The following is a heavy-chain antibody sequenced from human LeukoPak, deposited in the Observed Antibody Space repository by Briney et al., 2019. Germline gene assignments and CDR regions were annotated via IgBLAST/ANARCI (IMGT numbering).Heavy chain of an antibody. CDR3: ARGSSSGWYQDDAFDI. CDR2: IYYSGST. Sequence: SETLSLTCTVFGGSISSGGYYWSWIRQHPGKGLEWIGYIYYSGSTYYNPSLKSRVTISVDTSKNQFSLKLSSVTAADTAVYYCARGSSSGWYQDDAFDIWGQGTMVTVSS. CDR1: GGSISSGGYY. D-gene: IGHD6-19*01. J-gene: IGHJ3*02. V-gene: IGHV4-31*03.